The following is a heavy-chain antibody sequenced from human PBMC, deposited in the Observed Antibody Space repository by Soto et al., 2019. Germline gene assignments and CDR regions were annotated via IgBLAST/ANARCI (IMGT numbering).Heavy chain of an antibody. J-gene: IGHJ4*02. CDR1: GGSISSYF. V-gene: IGHV4-59*01. CDR2: IYYSGST. CDR3: VRVANGGLFDY. Sequence: PSETLSLTCTASGGSISSYFWSWIRQPPGKGLEWIAYIYYSGSTNYNPSLKSRVTMSMDTSKNQFSLKLSSVSAADTAVYYCVRVANGGLFDYCGPGNMVTVSS. D-gene: IGHD2-15*01.